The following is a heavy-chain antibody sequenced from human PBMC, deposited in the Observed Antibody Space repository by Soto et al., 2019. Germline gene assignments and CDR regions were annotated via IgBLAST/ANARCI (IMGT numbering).Heavy chain of an antibody. J-gene: IGHJ4*02. D-gene: IGHD2-8*01. CDR2: IHYTGSI. CDR1: GGSISSEYYN. V-gene: IGHV4-30-4*08. CDR3: ARQGRDCTSFGEGPGYLDX. Sequence: SLTLSLTCIVSGGSISSEYYNWAWIRQSPGKRLERIGYIHYTGSIMYNPSFKCRLTMAVYTSKNQFSLKLSSVTAAERAVYYCARQGRDCTSFGEGPGYLDXWGQGTLVTVSS.